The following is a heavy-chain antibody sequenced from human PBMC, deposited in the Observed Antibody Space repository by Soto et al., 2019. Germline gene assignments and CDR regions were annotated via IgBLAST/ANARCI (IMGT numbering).Heavy chain of an antibody. Sequence: ASVKVSCKASGYTFTSYDISWVRQATGQGLEWMGWMNPNSGNTGYAQKFQGRVTMTRNTSISTAYMELSSLRSEDTAVYYCARGGSSSFYYYYGMDVWGQGTTVTVSS. CDR1: GYTFTSYD. CDR2: MNPNSGNT. CDR3: ARGGSSSFYYYYGMDV. D-gene: IGHD6-6*01. V-gene: IGHV1-8*01. J-gene: IGHJ6*02.